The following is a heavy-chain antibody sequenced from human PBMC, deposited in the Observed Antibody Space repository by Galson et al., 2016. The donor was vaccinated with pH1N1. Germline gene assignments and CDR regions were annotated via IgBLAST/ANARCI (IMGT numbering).Heavy chain of an antibody. J-gene: IGHJ6*02. CDR2: IDPRDSYT. V-gene: IGHV5-10-1*01. D-gene: IGHD2-15*01. CDR3: ARHFYGVAANGMDV. CDR1: GYTFTDYW. Sequence: SGAEVKKPGESLKISCRASGYTFTDYWISWVRQMPGKGLEWTGRIDPRDSYTNYSPSFQGHVTTSADKSINTAYLQWSSLKASDTAMYYCARHFYGVAANGMDVWGQGTTVTVSS.